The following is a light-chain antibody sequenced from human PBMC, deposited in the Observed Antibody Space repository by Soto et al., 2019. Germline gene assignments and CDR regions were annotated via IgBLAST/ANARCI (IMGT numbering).Light chain of an antibody. Sequence: DIPMTQSPSSLSASVGDRVTITCRASQSISSYLNWYQQKPGKALKLLIYAASSLQSGVPSRFSGSGSGTDFTLTVSSLQPEDFATYYCQQSYITPPITFGQGTRLEIK. V-gene: IGKV1-39*01. J-gene: IGKJ5*01. CDR1: QSISSY. CDR3: QQSYITPPIT. CDR2: AAS.